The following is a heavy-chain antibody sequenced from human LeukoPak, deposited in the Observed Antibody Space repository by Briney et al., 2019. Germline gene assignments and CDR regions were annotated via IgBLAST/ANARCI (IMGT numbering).Heavy chain of an antibody. CDR3: ARAPDETGTTDY. CDR1: GFTFSSYA. CDR2: ISGSGGST. J-gene: IGHJ4*02. V-gene: IGHV3-23*01. D-gene: IGHD1-1*01. Sequence: GALRLSCAASGFTFSSYAMSWVRQAPGKGLEWVSAISGSGGSTYYADSVKGRFTISRDNSENTLYLQMNSLRAEDTAVYYCARAPDETGTTDYWGQGTLVTVSS.